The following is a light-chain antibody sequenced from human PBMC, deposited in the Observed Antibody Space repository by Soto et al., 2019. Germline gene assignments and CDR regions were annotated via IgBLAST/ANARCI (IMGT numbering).Light chain of an antibody. CDR2: EVI. V-gene: IGLV2-14*01. Sequence: QSALTQPASVSGSPGQSITISCTGTSSDVGGYNYVSWYQQHPGKAPKLMIYEVINLPSGVSSRFSGSKSGNTASLTVSGLQAEDEADYYCSSYTSFNTGVFGGGTKLTVL. CDR1: SSDVGGYNY. J-gene: IGLJ3*02. CDR3: SSYTSFNTGV.